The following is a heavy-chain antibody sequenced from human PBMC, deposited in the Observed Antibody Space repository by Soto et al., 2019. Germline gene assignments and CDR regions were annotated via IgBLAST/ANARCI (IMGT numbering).Heavy chain of an antibody. CDR3: ASDSSGFYYFDY. D-gene: IGHD3-22*01. V-gene: IGHV4-31*03. CDR2: IYYSGST. CDR1: GGSISSGVYY. J-gene: IGHJ4*02. Sequence: SETLSLTCTVSGGSISSGVYYWSWIRQHPGKGLEWIGYIYYSGSTYYNPSLKSRVTISVDTSKNQFSLKLSSVTAADTAVYYCASDSSGFYYFDYWGQGTLVTVSS.